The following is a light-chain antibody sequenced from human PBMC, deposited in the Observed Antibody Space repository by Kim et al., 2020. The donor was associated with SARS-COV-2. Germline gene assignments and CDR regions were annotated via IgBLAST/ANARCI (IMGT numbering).Light chain of an antibody. J-gene: IGKJ4*01. CDR1: QSLYRTSSHRNC. Sequence: ATINCKSSQSLYRTSSHRNCLAWYQQKPGPPPSLLIYWASTRYSGVPDRFSGSASGTHFSLTIDRLQAEDVAVYFCQQHCATPLTFGGGTKVDIK. CDR3: QQHCATPLT. CDR2: WAS. V-gene: IGKV4-1*01.